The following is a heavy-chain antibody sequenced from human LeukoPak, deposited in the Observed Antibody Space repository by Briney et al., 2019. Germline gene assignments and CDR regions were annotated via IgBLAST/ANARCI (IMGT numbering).Heavy chain of an antibody. J-gene: IGHJ5*02. CDR1: GFTFWNSA. D-gene: IGHD4-17*01. CDR3: AKVKYDYGDPVGWFDP. Sequence: EGSLRLSCAASGFTFWNSAITWVRQAPGKGLEWVAHISSSGGYTYYADSVRGRFTISRDNSNNTLYLQMNSLRGEDTAVYYCAKVKYDYGDPVGWFDPWGRGTLVTVSS. V-gene: IGHV3-23*01. CDR2: ISSSGGYT.